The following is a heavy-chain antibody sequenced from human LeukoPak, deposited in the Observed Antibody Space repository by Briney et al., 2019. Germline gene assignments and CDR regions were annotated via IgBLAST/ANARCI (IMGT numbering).Heavy chain of an antibody. D-gene: IGHD4-17*01. Sequence: PGGTLRLSCAASGFTFSSYGMSWVRQAPGKGLEWVSAISGSGGSTYYADSVKGRFTISRDNSKNTLYLQMNSLRVEDTAVYYCARNLYGDYVWFDPWGQGTLVTVSS. CDR2: ISGSGGST. J-gene: IGHJ5*02. V-gene: IGHV3-23*01. CDR3: ARNLYGDYVWFDP. CDR1: GFTFSSYG.